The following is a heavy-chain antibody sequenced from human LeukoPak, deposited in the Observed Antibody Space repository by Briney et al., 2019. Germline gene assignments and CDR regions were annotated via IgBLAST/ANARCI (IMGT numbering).Heavy chain of an antibody. J-gene: IGHJ5*02. D-gene: IGHD3-9*01. CDR1: GFTFSNAW. V-gene: IGHV3-21*06. Sequence: KAGGSLRLSCAASGFTFSNAWMSWVRQAPGKGLEWVSAISGSGGSTYYADSVKGRFTISRDNANNLLFLQMNNLRAEDTAVYYCARDVDRRDDPWGQGILVTVSS. CDR2: ISGSGGST. CDR3: ARDVDRRDDP.